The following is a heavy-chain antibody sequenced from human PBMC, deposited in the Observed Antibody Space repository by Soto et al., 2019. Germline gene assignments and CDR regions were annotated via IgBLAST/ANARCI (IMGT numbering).Heavy chain of an antibody. CDR3: AREVIPLTTDWYFDL. D-gene: IGHD4-17*01. J-gene: IGHJ2*01. CDR1: GGSISGGVGGLYY. Sequence: QLQLRESGPGLVKPSETLSLTCTVSGGSISGGVGGLYYWSWIRQPPGKGLEWIGYIYDSGSTYYNPSLKRRVTVSVDTSKYPCSLRLSSVTAADTAVYYCAREVIPLTTDWYFDLWGRGTLVTVSS. V-gene: IGHV4-30-4*01. CDR2: IYDSGST.